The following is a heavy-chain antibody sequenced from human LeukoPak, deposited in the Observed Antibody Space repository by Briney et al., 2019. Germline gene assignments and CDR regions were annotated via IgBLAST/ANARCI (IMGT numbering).Heavy chain of an antibody. CDR1: GFTLDDYA. J-gene: IGHJ4*02. CDR3: ATNGGGDSGYGNFDY. Sequence: GRSLRLSCAVSGFTLDDYAMHWVRQVPGKGLEWVSGISWNSNNIDYADSVKGRFTISRDNAKNSLYLQMNSLRAEDTALYYCATNGGGDSGYGNFDYWGQGTLVTVSS. D-gene: IGHD5-12*01. V-gene: IGHV3-9*01. CDR2: ISWNSNNI.